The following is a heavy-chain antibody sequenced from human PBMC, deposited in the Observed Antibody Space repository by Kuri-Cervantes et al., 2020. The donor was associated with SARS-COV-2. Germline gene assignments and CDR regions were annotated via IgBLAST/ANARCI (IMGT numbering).Heavy chain of an antibody. CDR1: GGPISSYY. V-gene: IGHV4-59*01. Sequence: LETLSLTCTVSGGPISSYYWSWIRQPPGKGLEWIGYIYYSGSTNYNPSLKSRVTISVDTSKNQFSLKLSSVTAADTAVYYCARVGGNWELPFDYWGQGTLVTVSS. CDR2: IYYSGST. J-gene: IGHJ4*02. CDR3: ARVGGNWELPFDY. D-gene: IGHD3-10*01.